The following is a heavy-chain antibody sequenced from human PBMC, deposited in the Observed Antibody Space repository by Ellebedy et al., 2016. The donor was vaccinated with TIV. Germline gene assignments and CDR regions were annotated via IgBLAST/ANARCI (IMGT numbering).Heavy chain of an antibody. CDR1: GFIFTSYW. Sequence: GESLKISCKGSGFIFTSYWIGWVRQMPGKGLEWMGIIYPADSDTRYSPSFQGQVTISVDKSIRTAYLQWSSLKASDTAMYYCASPRTGVAYGMEVWGQGTTVTVSS. CDR3: ASPRTGVAYGMEV. D-gene: IGHD3-10*01. J-gene: IGHJ6*02. CDR2: IYPADSDT. V-gene: IGHV5-51*01.